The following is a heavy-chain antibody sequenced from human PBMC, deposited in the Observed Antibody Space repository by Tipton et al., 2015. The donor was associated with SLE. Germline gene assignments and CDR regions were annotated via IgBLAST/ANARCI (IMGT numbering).Heavy chain of an antibody. V-gene: IGHV4-39*01. D-gene: IGHD1-1*01. CDR3: ATHDGADY. CDR2: IYYKGA. J-gene: IGHJ4*02. CDR1: GGSVSSSSKY. Sequence: TLSLTCTVSGGSVSSSSKYWAWIRQPPGKGLEWIGSIYYKGAYYNPSLKNRVTIFVDTCKNQFSLKMNPVTAADTAVYYCATHDGADYWGQGTLVTVSS.